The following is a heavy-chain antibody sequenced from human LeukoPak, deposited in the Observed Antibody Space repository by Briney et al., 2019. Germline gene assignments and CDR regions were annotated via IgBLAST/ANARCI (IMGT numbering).Heavy chain of an antibody. Sequence: SETLSLTCTVSGGSISSYYWSWIRQPAGKGLEWIGRIYTSGSTNYNPSLKSRVTMSVDTSKNQFYLKLSSVTAADTAVYYCARDAAAAGPYYDYDSMDVWGKGTTVTVSS. J-gene: IGHJ6*03. V-gene: IGHV4-4*07. CDR2: IYTSGST. D-gene: IGHD6-13*01. CDR3: ARDAAAAGPYYDYDSMDV. CDR1: GGSISSYY.